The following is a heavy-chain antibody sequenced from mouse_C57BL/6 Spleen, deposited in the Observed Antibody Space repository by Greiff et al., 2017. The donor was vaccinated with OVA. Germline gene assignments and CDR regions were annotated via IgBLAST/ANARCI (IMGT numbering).Heavy chain of an antibody. V-gene: IGHV1-52*01. CDR1: GYTFTSYW. Sequence: QVQLKQPGAELVRPGSSVKLSCKASGYTFTSYWMHWVKQRPIQGLEWIGNIDPSDSETHYNQKFKDKATLTVDKSSSTAYMQLSSLTSEDSAVYYCARSLYYGSSYGYFDYWGQGTTLTVSS. D-gene: IGHD1-1*01. CDR2: IDPSDSET. CDR3: ARSLYYGSSYGYFDY. J-gene: IGHJ2*01.